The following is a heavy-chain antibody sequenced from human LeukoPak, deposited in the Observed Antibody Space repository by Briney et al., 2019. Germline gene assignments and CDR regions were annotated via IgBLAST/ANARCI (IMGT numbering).Heavy chain of an antibody. V-gene: IGHV1-8*02. CDR3: ATAKDSNYNWFDP. J-gene: IGHJ5*02. CDR2: VNPISGNT. CDR1: GYTFINFD. D-gene: IGHD4-11*01. Sequence: ASVKVSCEASGYTFINFDINWVRQATGQGLEWMGWVNPISGNTGFAQKFQGRVTMTEDTSTDTAYMELSSLRSEDTAVYYCATAKDSNYNWFDPWGQGTLVTVSS.